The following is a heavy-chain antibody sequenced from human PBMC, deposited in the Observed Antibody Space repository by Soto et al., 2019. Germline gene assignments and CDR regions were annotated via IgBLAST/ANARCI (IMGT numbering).Heavy chain of an antibody. CDR3: VRDIR. V-gene: IGHV3-74*01. CDR2: INSDGTTT. Sequence: EVQLVESGGGLVQPGGSLRLSCAASGFTFNNFWMYLVRQTPEKGLVWVSGINSDGTTTIYADSVKGRFTISRDNAKNTLYLQMNSLTVEDKAIYYCVRDIRWGQGTLVTVSS. CDR1: GFTFNNFW. J-gene: IGHJ4*02.